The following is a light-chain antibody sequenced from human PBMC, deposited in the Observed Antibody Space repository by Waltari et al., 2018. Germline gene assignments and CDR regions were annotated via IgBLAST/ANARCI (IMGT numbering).Light chain of an antibody. Sequence: QSALTQPLSASGSPGQPVTISCTGTGSDIGGYNYVSWYQGHPGKAPHLMIYEVTKRPSGGRDRFSASTSGNTASLAVSRLQDEDEAYYYCSSYADNKGVFGGGTKLTVL. CDR1: GSDIGGYNY. CDR3: SSYADNKGV. CDR2: EVT. J-gene: IGLJ2*01. V-gene: IGLV2-8*01.